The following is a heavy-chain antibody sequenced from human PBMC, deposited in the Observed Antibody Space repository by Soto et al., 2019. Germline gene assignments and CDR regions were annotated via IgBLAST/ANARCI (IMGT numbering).Heavy chain of an antibody. D-gene: IGHD6-25*01. CDR2: INPNGGGT. CDR1: GCKFINHY. Sequence: GAAVKVSCKASGCKFINHYMHWVRQVPGVGLEWMGIINPNGGGTDYSQKFQGRVTMTRDTSANTVHMELSSLRSEDTGVYFCARDSSASATSYSFDNWGQGTLVTVSS. J-gene: IGHJ4*02. V-gene: IGHV1-46*01. CDR3: ARDSSASATSYSFDN.